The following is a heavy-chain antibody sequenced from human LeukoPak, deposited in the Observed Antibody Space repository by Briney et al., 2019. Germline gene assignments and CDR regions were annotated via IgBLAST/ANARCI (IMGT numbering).Heavy chain of an antibody. CDR3: ARGHAALHSYYYDSSGYLEDY. CDR1: GFTFDDYA. J-gene: IGHJ4*02. CDR2: ISWNSGSI. Sequence: GRSLRLSCAASGFTFDDYAMHWVRQAPGKGLEWVSGISWNSGSIGYANSVKGRFTISRDNAKNSLYLQMNSLRAEDTAVYYCARGHAALHSYYYDSSGYLEDYWGQGTLVTVSS. V-gene: IGHV3-9*01. D-gene: IGHD3-22*01.